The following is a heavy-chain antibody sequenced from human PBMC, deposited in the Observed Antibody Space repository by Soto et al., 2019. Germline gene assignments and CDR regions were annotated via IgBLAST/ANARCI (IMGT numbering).Heavy chain of an antibody. V-gene: IGHV4-59*12. CDR1: GGSISSYY. D-gene: IGHD2-21*01. CDR2: IYYSGRT. J-gene: IGHJ2*01. CDR3: ARVGPFHWYFDL. Sequence: QVQLQESGPGLVKPSETLSLTCTVSGGSISSYYWSWIRQPPGKGLEWIGYIYYSGRTIYNPSLKSQVTISVDPSQILSSLKLSSVTAADTAVYYFARVGPFHWYFDLWGCGTRVTASS.